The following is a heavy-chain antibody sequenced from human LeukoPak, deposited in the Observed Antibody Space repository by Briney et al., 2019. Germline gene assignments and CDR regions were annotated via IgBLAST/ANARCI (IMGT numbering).Heavy chain of an antibody. CDR3: ARDHYYDSSPLPY. CDR1: GFTFSSYS. J-gene: IGHJ4*02. D-gene: IGHD3-22*01. Sequence: GGSLRLSCAASGFTFSSYSMSWVRQAPGKGLEWVSSISSSSSYIYYADSVKGRFTISRDNAKNSLYLQMNSLRAEDTAVYYCARDHYYDSSPLPYWGQGTLVTVSS. CDR2: ISSSSSYI. V-gene: IGHV3-21*04.